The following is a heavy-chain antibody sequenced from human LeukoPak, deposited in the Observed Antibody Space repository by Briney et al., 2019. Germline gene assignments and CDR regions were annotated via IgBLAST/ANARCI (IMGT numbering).Heavy chain of an antibody. J-gene: IGHJ4*02. CDR3: ARGTSTAYLY. D-gene: IGHD1-1*01. CDR1: GFSFSNYW. CDR2: ISSDGSSA. Sequence: GGSLTRSCTASGFSFSNYWMHWVRQAPGMGLVWVSRISSDGSSASYADSVKGRFTISRDNAKNTLYLQMNSLRDEDTALYYCARGTSTAYLYWGRGTLVTVSS. V-gene: IGHV3-74*01.